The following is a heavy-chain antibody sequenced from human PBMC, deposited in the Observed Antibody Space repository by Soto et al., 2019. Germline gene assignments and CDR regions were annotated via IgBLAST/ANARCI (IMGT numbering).Heavy chain of an antibody. CDR1: GFSLSTSGVA. D-gene: IGHD6-6*01. V-gene: IGHV2-5*01. CDR2: IYWNDNK. CDR3: AHTSNYYYYYGMDV. J-gene: IGHJ6*02. Sequence: VSGPTLVNPTQTLTLTCTFSGFSLSTSGVAVGWIRQPPGKALEWLALIYWNDNKDYSPSLKSRLTITKDTSKNQVVLTMTNVDPVDTATYYCAHTSNYYYYYGMDVWGQGTTVTVSS.